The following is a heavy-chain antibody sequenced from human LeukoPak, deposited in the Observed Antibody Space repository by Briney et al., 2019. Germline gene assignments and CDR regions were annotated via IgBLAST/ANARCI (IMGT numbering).Heavy chain of an antibody. CDR3: ASGLYDSSSYNTFHI. D-gene: IGHD3-22*01. V-gene: IGHV3-21*01. CDR2: ISSSSDYI. J-gene: IGHJ3*02. CDR1: GFSFSSCS. Sequence: PGGSLRLSCAASGFSFSSCSMNWVRQAPGKGLEWVSSISSSSDYIYYADSLRGRFTISRDNAKKSVYLQMNTLRAEDTAVYYCASGLYDSSSYNTFHIWGQGTMVTVSS.